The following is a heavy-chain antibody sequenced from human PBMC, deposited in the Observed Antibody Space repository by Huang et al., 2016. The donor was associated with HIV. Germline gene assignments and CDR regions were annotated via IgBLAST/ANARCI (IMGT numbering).Heavy chain of an antibody. D-gene: IGHD3-3*01. CDR1: GFTFNSYA. CDR2: ISGRGGNT. CDR3: SRDDFWSGYSDYYGLDV. Sequence: EVQLLESGGGLVQPGGSLRLSCAASGFTFNSYAMGGVRQAPGKVLGWVSAISGRGGNTYYADSVKGRFTISRDNAKNTLFLQMSGLRAEDTAVYYCSRDDFWSGYSDYYGLDVWGQGTTVTVSS. V-gene: IGHV3-23*01. J-gene: IGHJ6*02.